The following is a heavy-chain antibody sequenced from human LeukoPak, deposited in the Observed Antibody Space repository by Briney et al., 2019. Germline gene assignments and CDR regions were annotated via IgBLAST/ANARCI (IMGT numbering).Heavy chain of an antibody. CDR1: GYTFTSYD. Sequence: ASVKFSCKASGYTFTSYDINWVRQATGQGLEWMGWMNPNSGNTGYAQKFQGRVTMTRNTSISTAYMELSSLRSEDTAVYYCARGQGEIQLWSVLYGMDVWGQGTTVTVSS. J-gene: IGHJ6*02. V-gene: IGHV1-8*01. CDR3: ARGQGEIQLWSVLYGMDV. CDR2: MNPNSGNT. D-gene: IGHD5-18*01.